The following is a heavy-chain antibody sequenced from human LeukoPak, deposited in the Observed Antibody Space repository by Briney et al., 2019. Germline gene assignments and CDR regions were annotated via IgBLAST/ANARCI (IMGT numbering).Heavy chain of an antibody. Sequence: GASVKVSCKASGYTFTSYYMHWVRQAPGQGLEWMGIINPSGGSTSYAQKFQGRVTMTRDMSTSAVYMELSSLRSEDTAVYYCGRGTSPAALGGENWFDPWGQGTLVTVSS. J-gene: IGHJ5*02. CDR1: GYTFTSYY. CDR3: GRGTSPAALGGENWFDP. D-gene: IGHD2-2*01. V-gene: IGHV1-46*01. CDR2: INPSGGST.